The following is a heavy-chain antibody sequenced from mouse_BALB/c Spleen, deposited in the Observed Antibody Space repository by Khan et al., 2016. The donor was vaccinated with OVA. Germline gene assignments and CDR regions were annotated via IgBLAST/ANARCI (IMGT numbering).Heavy chain of an antibody. D-gene: IGHD2-10*01. CDR1: GFSLTNYG. V-gene: IGHV2-6-1*01. J-gene: IGHJ4*01. CDR2: IWSDGST. Sequence: QVQLKQSGPGLVAPSQSLSITCTISGFSLTNYGVHWVRQPPGKGLEWLVVIWSDGSTTSNSALKSRLSISKDNSKSQVFLKINSLQTDDTAMYFCARQPYYHYNIMDYWGQGTSVTVSS. CDR3: ARQPYYHYNIMDY.